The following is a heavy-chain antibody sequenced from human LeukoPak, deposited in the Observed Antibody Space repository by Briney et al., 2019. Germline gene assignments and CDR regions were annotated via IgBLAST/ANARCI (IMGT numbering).Heavy chain of an antibody. D-gene: IGHD1-26*01. Sequence: SETLSLTCTVSGGSISNYYWSWIRQSPGRGLEWIGYIHYSGSTNYNPSPKSRVTISVDTSKNQFSLKLSSVTAADTAVYYCAGKGASFDYWGQGTLVTVSS. CDR1: GGSISNYY. CDR2: IHYSGST. CDR3: AGKGASFDY. J-gene: IGHJ4*02. V-gene: IGHV4-59*08.